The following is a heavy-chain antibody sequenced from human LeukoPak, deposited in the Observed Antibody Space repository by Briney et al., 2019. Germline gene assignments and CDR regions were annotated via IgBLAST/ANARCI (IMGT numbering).Heavy chain of an antibody. Sequence: SETLSLTCTVPGDSIGSGGYYWSWIRQHPGKGLEQIGYIYYSGSTYYSPSLRSRVTISVDTSQNQFSLKLRSVTAADTAVYYCARGGGGNALDYWGQGTLVTVSS. D-gene: IGHD4-23*01. J-gene: IGHJ4*02. CDR1: GDSIGSGGYY. CDR2: IYYSGST. CDR3: ARGGGGNALDY. V-gene: IGHV4-31*03.